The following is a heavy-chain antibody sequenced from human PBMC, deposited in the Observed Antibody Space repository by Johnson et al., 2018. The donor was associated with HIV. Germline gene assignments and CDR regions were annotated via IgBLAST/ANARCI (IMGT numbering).Heavy chain of an antibody. CDR2: ISYDGSNK. Sequence: QVQLVESGGGLIQPGGSLRLSCAASGFTVSSNYMSWVRQAPGKGLEWVAVISYDGSNKYYADSVKGRFTISRDNSKNTLYLHMNSLRAEDTAVYYCARDQSNGWNRGAFDIWGQGTVVTVSS. CDR1: GFTVSSNY. D-gene: IGHD6-19*01. J-gene: IGHJ3*02. CDR3: ARDQSNGWNRGAFDI. V-gene: IGHV3-30*14.